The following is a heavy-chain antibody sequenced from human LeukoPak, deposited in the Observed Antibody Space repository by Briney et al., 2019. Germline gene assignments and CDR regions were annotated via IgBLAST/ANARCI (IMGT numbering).Heavy chain of an antibody. V-gene: IGHV1-18*01. CDR2: ISAYNGNT. CDR1: GYTFTSYG. Sequence: ASVKVSCKASGYTFTSYGISWVRQAPGQGLEWMGWISAYNGNTNYAQKLQGRVTMTTDTSTSTAYMEPRSLRSDDTAVYYCARSTIGYCSGGSCYSLDYFDYWGQGTLVTVSS. D-gene: IGHD2-15*01. J-gene: IGHJ4*02. CDR3: ARSTIGYCSGGSCYSLDYFDY.